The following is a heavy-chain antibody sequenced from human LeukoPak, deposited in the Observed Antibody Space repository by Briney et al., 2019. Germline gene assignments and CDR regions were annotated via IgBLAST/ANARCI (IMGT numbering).Heavy chain of an antibody. D-gene: IGHD2-15*01. CDR2: ISGSGGKT. CDR1: RFTFNSYA. Sequence: GGSLRLSCAASRFTFNSYAMSWVRQAPGKGLEWVSAISGSGGKTYYADSVKGRFTISRDNSKDTLYLQMNSLRAEDTAVYYCAKTGAEEVVVIAASFDYWGQGTLVTVSS. J-gene: IGHJ4*02. CDR3: AKTGAEEVVVIAASFDY. V-gene: IGHV3-23*01.